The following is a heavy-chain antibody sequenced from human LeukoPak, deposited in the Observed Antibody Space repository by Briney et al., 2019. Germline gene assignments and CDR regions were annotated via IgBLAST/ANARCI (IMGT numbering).Heavy chain of an antibody. V-gene: IGHV1-69*05. J-gene: IGHJ5*02. D-gene: IGHD3-3*01. CDR2: IIPIFGTA. CDR1: GSTFSSYA. Sequence: VASVKVSCKASGSTFSSYAISWVRQAPGQGLEWMGGIIPIFGTANYAQKFQGRVTITTDESTSTAYMELSSLRSEDTAVYYCARAPITIFDHWFDPWGQGTLVTVSS. CDR3: ARAPITIFDHWFDP.